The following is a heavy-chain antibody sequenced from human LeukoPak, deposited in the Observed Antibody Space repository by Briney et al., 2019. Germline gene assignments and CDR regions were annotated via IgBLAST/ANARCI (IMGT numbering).Heavy chain of an antibody. Sequence: SQTLSLTCTVSGGSISSGDYYWSWIRQPPGKGLEWIGYIYYSGSTYYNPSLKSRVTISVDTSKNQFSLKLSSVTAADTAVYYCARDYCSGGSCYPYYYYGMDVWGQGTTVTVSS. CDR3: ARDYCSGGSCYPYYYYGMDV. D-gene: IGHD2-15*01. V-gene: IGHV4-30-4*01. J-gene: IGHJ6*02. CDR1: GGSISSGDYY. CDR2: IYYSGST.